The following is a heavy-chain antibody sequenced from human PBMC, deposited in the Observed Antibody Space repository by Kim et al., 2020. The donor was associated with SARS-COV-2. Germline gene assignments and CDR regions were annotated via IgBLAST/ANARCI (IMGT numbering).Heavy chain of an antibody. CDR1: GYTFTSYG. CDR2: ISAYNGNT. J-gene: IGHJ6*03. CDR3: ARGTLDLLSRLRGYYYYMDV. Sequence: ASVKVSCKASGYTFTSYGISWVRQAPGQGLEWMGWISAYNGNTNYAQKLQGRVTMTTDTSTSTAYMELKSLRSDDTAVYYCARGTLDLLSRLRGYYYYMDVWGKWTPVTVSS. D-gene: IGHD6-19*01. V-gene: IGHV1-18*01.